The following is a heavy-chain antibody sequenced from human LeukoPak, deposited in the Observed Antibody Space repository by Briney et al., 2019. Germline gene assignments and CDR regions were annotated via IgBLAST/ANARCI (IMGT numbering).Heavy chain of an antibody. Sequence: GASVKVSCKASGYTFTSYGISWVRQAPGQGLEWMGWISGYNGKTNYAQKLQGRVTMTTDASTSTAYMELRSLRSDDTAVYYCARDCSGGTCYAFAIWGQGTMVTVSS. CDR2: ISGYNGKT. CDR1: GYTFTSYG. D-gene: IGHD2-15*01. V-gene: IGHV1-18*01. CDR3: ARDCSGGTCYAFAI. J-gene: IGHJ3*02.